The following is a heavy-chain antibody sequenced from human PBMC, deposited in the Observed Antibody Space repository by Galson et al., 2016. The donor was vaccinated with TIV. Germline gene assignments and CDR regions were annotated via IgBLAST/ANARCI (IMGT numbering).Heavy chain of an antibody. CDR2: MSSGGTL. Sequence: SLRLSCAASSLNVNDNYMTWVRQAPGKGLEWVAIMSSGGTLNYADFVRGRFTVSGDSSKNTLYLQTNSLRPDDTAVYYCTRERRFCGNNCYLSYYYGMDVWGQGTTVTVSS. V-gene: IGHV3-53*05. J-gene: IGHJ6*02. D-gene: IGHD2-21*01. CDR1: SLNVNDNY. CDR3: TRERRFCGNNCYLSYYYGMDV.